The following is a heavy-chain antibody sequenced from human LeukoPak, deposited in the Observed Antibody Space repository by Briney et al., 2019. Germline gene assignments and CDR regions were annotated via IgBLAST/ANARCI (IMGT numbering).Heavy chain of an antibody. CDR3: ARVRFIVVVTAIHNYFDY. Sequence: SGGSLRLSCEASGFTFSSYWMSWVRQAPGKGQEWVANINQNGSEKYYVDSVKGRFTISRDNAKNSLYLQMNSLRAEDTAVYYCARVRFIVVVTAIHNYFDYWGQGTLVTVSS. D-gene: IGHD2-21*02. CDR1: GFTFSSYW. CDR2: INQNGSEK. J-gene: IGHJ4*02. V-gene: IGHV3-7*03.